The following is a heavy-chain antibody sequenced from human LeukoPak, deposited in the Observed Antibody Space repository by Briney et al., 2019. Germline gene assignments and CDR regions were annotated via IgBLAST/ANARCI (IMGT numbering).Heavy chain of an antibody. J-gene: IGHJ4*02. CDR2: ISGSGGST. CDR1: GFTFSSYA. V-gene: IGHV3-23*01. CDR3: ALGLVTDY. D-gene: IGHD3-9*01. Sequence: GGSLTLSCAASGFTFSSYAMSWVRQAPGKGLEWVAAISGSGGSTYYADSVKGRFTIARDNSKNTLYLQMNSLRVEDTAVYYCALGLVTDYWGQGTLVTVSS.